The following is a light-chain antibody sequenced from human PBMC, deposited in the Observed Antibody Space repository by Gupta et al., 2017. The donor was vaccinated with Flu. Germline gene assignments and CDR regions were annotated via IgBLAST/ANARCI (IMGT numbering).Light chain of an antibody. CDR1: QGFNNY. Sequence: DIQMTQSPSSLSASVGDRVTITCRASQGFNNYLAWFQQKPGEAPKSLIYAASSLRSGVPSRFSGSGSGTDFTLTISSLQPEDSATYYCHQYHSYPLTFGGGTRVEVK. CDR3: HQYHSYPLT. J-gene: IGKJ4*01. V-gene: IGKV1-16*01. CDR2: AAS.